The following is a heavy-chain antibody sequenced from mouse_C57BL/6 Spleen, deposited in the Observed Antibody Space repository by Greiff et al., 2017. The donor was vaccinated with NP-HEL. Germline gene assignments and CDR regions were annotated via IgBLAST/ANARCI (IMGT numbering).Heavy chain of an antibody. CDR2: IYPGSGNT. CDR3: AREEFITTVVVDY. D-gene: IGHD1-1*01. Sequence: QVQLQQSGAELVRPGASVKLSCKASGYTFTDYYINWVKQRPGQGLEWIARIYPGSGNTYYNEKFKGKATLTAEKSSSTAYMQLSSLTSEDSAVYFCAREEFITTVVVDYWGQGTTLTVSS. V-gene: IGHV1-76*01. CDR1: GYTFTDYY. J-gene: IGHJ2*01.